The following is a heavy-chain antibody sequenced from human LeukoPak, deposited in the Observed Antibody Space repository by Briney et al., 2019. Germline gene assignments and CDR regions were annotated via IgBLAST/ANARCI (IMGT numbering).Heavy chain of an antibody. CDR3: ARDYIAVAGYYYYGMDV. J-gene: IGHJ6*02. CDR1: GYTFTGYY. V-gene: IGHV1-2*02. D-gene: IGHD6-19*01. Sequence: ASVKVSCKASGYTFTGYYMHWVRQAPGQGLEWMGWINPNSGGTNYARKFQGRVTMTRDASISTAYMELSRLRSDDTAVYYCARDYIAVAGYYYYGMDVWGQGTTVTVSS. CDR2: INPNSGGT.